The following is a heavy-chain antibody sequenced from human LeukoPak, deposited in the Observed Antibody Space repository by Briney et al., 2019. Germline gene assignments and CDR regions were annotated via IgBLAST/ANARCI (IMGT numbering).Heavy chain of an antibody. V-gene: IGHV3-15*01. CDR2: IKTKTDGGTT. Sequence: GGSLRLSCAASGFTFSSYGMHWVRQAPGKGLEWVGRIKTKTDGGTTDYVAPVKGRFTISRDDSKNTLYLQMNSLKIGDTAVYYCSTDHGSPYSIWGQGTRVTVSS. CDR1: GFTFSSYG. J-gene: IGHJ4*02. D-gene: IGHD1-26*01. CDR3: STDHGSPYSI.